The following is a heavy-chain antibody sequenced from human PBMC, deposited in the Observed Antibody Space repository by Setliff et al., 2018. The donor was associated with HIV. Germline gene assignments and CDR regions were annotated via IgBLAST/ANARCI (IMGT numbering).Heavy chain of an antibody. CDR1: TESLTRYD. CDR2: IDDSGSI. Sequence: SETLSLTCAVYTESLTRYDWAWIRQSPEKGLEWIGEIDDSGSIIYNPSLQSRVTMSVDTSKNQFSLKVRSLTAADTGLYYCARVKSIKTTLVRLWPRFDLWGQGTQVTVSA. D-gene: IGHD3-10*01. CDR3: ARVKSIKTTLVRLWPRFDL. J-gene: IGHJ5*02. V-gene: IGHV4-34*01.